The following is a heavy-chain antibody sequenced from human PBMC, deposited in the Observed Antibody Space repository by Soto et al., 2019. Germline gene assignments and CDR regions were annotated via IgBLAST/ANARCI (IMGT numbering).Heavy chain of an antibody. J-gene: IGHJ4*02. CDR3: AKDFNIVVVPAGYYFDY. CDR2: ISGSGGGT. D-gene: IGHD2-2*01. Sequence: SLRLSCAASGFTFSSYAMSWVRQAPGKGLEWVSAISGSGGGTYYADSVKGRFTISRDNSKNTLYLQMNSLRAEDTAVYYCAKDFNIVVVPAGYYFDYWGQGTLVTVSS. CDR1: GFTFSSYA. V-gene: IGHV3-23*01.